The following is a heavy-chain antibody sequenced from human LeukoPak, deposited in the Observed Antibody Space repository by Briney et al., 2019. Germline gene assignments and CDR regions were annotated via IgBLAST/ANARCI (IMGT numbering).Heavy chain of an antibody. CDR2: IYPYDSDT. CDR1: GYSFTSYC. Sequence: GESLKIFCKGSGYSFTSYCIAWVRQMPWKSLEGMGIIYPYDSDTKYSTSFQGQVTNPADKSISTAELKWSSLKDSDTAVYYCVRRGHSSSWPYNWFDPWGQGTLVTVSS. CDR3: VRRGHSSSWPYNWFDP. V-gene: IGHV5-51*01. D-gene: IGHD6-13*01. J-gene: IGHJ5*02.